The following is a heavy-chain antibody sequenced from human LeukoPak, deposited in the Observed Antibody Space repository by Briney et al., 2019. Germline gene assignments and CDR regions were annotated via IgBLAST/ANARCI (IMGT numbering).Heavy chain of an antibody. V-gene: IGHV1-69*06. CDR3: AKLTYYYDSSGYYSDYYYYYMDV. J-gene: IGHJ6*03. D-gene: IGHD3-22*01. Sequence: GSSVKVSCKASGGTFSSYAISWVRQAPGQGLEWMGGIIPIFGTANYAQKFQGRVTITADKSTSTAYMELSSLRSEDTAVYYCAKLTYYYDSSGYYSDYYYYYMDVWGKGTTVTISS. CDR2: IIPIFGTA. CDR1: GGTFSSYA.